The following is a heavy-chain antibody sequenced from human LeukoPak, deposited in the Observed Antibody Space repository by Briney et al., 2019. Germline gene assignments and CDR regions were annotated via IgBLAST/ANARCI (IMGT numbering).Heavy chain of an antibody. V-gene: IGHV7-4-1*02. J-gene: IGHJ6*03. CDR3: ARAHGPYYGFWSGYLNPLYYYYYMDV. CDR2: INTNTGNP. D-gene: IGHD3-3*01. Sequence: ASVKVSCKASGYTFTSYAMNWVRQAPGQGLEWMGWINTNTGNPTYAQGFTGRFVFSLDTSVSTAYLQISSLKAEDTAVYYCARAHGPYYGFWSGYLNPLYYYYYMDVWGKGTAVTVSS. CDR1: GYTFTSYA.